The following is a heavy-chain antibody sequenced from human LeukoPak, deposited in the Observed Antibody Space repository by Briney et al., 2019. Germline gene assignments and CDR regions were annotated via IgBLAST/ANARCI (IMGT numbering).Heavy chain of an antibody. CDR2: INPSGGGT. CDR1: GYIFTSYY. D-gene: IGHD3-16*02. CDR3: ARDHYDYVWGSYRYTDFDY. Sequence: GASVKVSCKASGYIFTSYYMHWVRQAPGQGLEWMGIINPSGGGTNYAQKFQGRVTMTRDTSTSTVYMELSSLRSEDTAVYYCARDHYDYVWGSYRYTDFDYWGQGTLVTVSS. V-gene: IGHV1-46*01. J-gene: IGHJ4*02.